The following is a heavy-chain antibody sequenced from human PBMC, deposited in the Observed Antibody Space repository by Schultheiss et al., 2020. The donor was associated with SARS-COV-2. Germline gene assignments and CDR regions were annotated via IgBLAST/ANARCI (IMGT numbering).Heavy chain of an antibody. D-gene: IGHD1-1*01. J-gene: IGHJ3*02. CDR3: AKVMYNWNDDAFDI. CDR2: ISYDGSNK. Sequence: GGSLRLSCAASGFTFSDHYMSWIRQAPGKGLEWVAVISYDGSNKYYADSVKGRFTISRDNSKNTLYLQMNSLRAEDTAVYYCAKVMYNWNDDAFDIWGQGTMVTVSS. V-gene: IGHV3-30*07. CDR1: GFTFSDHY.